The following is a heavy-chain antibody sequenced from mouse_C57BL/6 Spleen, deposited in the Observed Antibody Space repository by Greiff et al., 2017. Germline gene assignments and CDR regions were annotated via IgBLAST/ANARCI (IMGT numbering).Heavy chain of an antibody. D-gene: IGHD1-1*01. CDR1: GFTFSDYY. J-gene: IGHJ4*01. CDR3: ARQIPYYYGSSLYAMDY. CDR2: ISNGGGST. Sequence: EVKLVESGGGLVQPGGSLKLSCAASGFTFSDYYMYWVRQTPEKRLEWVAYISNGGGSTYYPDTVKGRFTISRDNAKNTLYLQMSRLKSEDTAMYYCARQIPYYYGSSLYAMDYWGQGTSVTVSS. V-gene: IGHV5-12*01.